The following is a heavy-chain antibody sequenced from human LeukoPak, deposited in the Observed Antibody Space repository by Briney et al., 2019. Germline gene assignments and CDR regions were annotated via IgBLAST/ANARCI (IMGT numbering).Heavy chain of an antibody. V-gene: IGHV4-34*01. CDR2: INHSGST. CDR1: GGSFSGYY. Sequence: PSETLSLTCAVYGGSFSGYYWSWIRQPPGKGLEWIGEINHSGSTNFNPSLKSRVTISVDTSKNQFSLKLSSVTAADTAVYYCARTPQYYYGSGSSPIYYYYYGMDVRGQGTTVTVSS. J-gene: IGHJ6*02. CDR3: ARTPQYYYGSGSSPIYYYYYGMDV. D-gene: IGHD3-10*01.